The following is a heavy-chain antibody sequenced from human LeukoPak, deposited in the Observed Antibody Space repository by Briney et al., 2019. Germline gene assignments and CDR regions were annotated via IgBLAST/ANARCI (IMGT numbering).Heavy chain of an antibody. CDR1: IFPFRLYD. CDR2: MSVSGVST. D-gene: IGHD2-21*02. J-gene: IGHJ4*02. V-gene: IGHV3-23*01. CDR3: AKDIVGMTAMHFDY. Sequence: GGSLRLSCAASIFPFRLYDMRWLCQAPGEGVDCVSAMSVSGVSTFYAVSVKGRFTISKDNSKNLLYLQMNRLRDEDTAVYYCAKDIVGMTAMHFDYWGQGTLVTVSS.